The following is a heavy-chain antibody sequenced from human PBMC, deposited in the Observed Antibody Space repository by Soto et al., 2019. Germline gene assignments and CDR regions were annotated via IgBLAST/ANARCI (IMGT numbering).Heavy chain of an antibody. D-gene: IGHD6-13*01. Sequence: PSEPLSLTCAVYGGSFSGYYWSWIRQPPGKGLEWIGEINHSGSTNYNPSLKSRVTISEDTSKNQFSLKLSSVTAADTAVYYSARHRYGSSWHRTAPPPSWFAPWAQGTLVTVSS. CDR3: ARHRYGSSWHRTAPPPSWFAP. CDR2: INHSGST. V-gene: IGHV4-34*01. CDR1: GGSFSGYY. J-gene: IGHJ5*02.